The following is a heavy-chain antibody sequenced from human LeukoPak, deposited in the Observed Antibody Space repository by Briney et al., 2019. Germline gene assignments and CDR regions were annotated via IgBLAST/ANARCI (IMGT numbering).Heavy chain of an antibody. Sequence: GGSLRLSCAASGFTFSDYYMSWIRQAPGKGLEWASYISSSGSTIYYADSVKGRFTISRDNSKNTLYLQMNSLRAEDTAVYYCAKSSTGSRTVYYYMDVWGKGTTVTVSS. CDR1: GFTFSDYY. J-gene: IGHJ6*03. CDR2: ISSSGSTI. V-gene: IGHV3-11*01. CDR3: AKSSTGSRTVYYYMDV. D-gene: IGHD2-8*02.